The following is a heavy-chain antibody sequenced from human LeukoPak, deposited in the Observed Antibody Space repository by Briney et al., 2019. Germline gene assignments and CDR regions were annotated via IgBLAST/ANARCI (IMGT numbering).Heavy chain of an antibody. CDR2: IYYSGST. Sequence: SETLSLICTVSGGSISSYYWSWIRQPPGKGLEWIGYIYYSGSTNYNPSLKSRVTISVDTSKNQFSLKLSSVTAADTAVYYCASLFDYWGQGTLVTVSS. J-gene: IGHJ4*02. CDR1: GGSISSYY. CDR3: ASLFDY. V-gene: IGHV4-59*01.